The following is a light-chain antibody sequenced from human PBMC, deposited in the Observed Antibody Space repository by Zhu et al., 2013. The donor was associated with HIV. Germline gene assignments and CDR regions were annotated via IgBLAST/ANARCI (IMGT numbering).Light chain of an antibody. CDR1: SSNIENNY. J-gene: IGLJ2*01. CDR3: GAWDSSLTIWL. Sequence: QSALTQPPSVSAAPGQKVTISCSGSSSNIENNYVCWYQHLPGTAPRVLIYDNNKRPSGITDRFSGSKSATSATLAITGLQTGDEAEYYCGAWDSSLTIWLFGGGTKLTVL. CDR2: DNN. V-gene: IGLV1-51*01.